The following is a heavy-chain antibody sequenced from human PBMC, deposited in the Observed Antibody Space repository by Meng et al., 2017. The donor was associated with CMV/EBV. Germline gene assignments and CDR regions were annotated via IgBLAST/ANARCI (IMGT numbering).Heavy chain of an antibody. CDR2: IIPIFGTA. CDR3: ASGSRDGYTFVFDY. CDR1: GDTFSSYA. D-gene: IGHD5-24*01. V-gene: IGHV1-69*05. Sequence: SVKVSCKASGDTFSSYAISWVRQAPGQGLEWMGGIIPIFGTANYAQKFQGRVTITTDESTSTAYMELSSLRSEDTAVYYCASGSRDGYTFVFDYWGQGTLVTVSS. J-gene: IGHJ4*02.